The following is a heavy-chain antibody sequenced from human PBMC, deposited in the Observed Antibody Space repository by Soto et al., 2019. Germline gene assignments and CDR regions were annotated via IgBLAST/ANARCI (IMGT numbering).Heavy chain of an antibody. V-gene: IGHV1-18*01. CDR3: AMVDVYVTPSPQDV. D-gene: IGHD3-16*01. CDR2: INTYNGNT. Sequence: QVQLVQSGAEVKNPGASVKVSCKASGYTFTRYGIGWARQAPGQGLEWMGWINTYNGNTNYAQNVQGRVTLTTDTTTSTAYMEMRSLSYNDTAIYYCAMVDVYVTPSPQDVWGQGTTVIVSS. CDR1: GYTFTRYG. J-gene: IGHJ6*02.